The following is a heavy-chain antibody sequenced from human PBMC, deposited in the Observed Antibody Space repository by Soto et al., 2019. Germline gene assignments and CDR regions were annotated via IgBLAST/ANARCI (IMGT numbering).Heavy chain of an antibody. J-gene: IGHJ6*02. CDR3: ARRIQYYYGLDV. V-gene: IGHV4-59*08. CDR2: VYNSGST. Sequence: QVQLQESGPGLLKPSETLSLTCTVSGGSISSYYWTWIRQPPGKGLEWIGYVYNSGSTNYNLSLKSRLTTAVATSKNQFSLKLTSGTAADTAVYYCARRIQYYYGLDVWGQGTTVTVSS. D-gene: IGHD5-18*01. CDR1: GGSISSYY.